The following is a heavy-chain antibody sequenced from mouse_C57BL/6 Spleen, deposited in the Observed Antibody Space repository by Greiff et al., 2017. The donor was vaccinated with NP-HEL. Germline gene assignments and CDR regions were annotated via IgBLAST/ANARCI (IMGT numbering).Heavy chain of an antibody. Sequence: QVQLQQSGPGLVQPSQRLSIPCTVSGFSFTSYGVHWVRQSPGKGLEWLGVIWSGGSTDYNAAFISRLSISKDNSKSQVFFKMNSLQADDTAIYYCATSSITSFAYWGQGTLVTVSA. CDR3: ATSSITSFAY. CDR2: IWSGGST. V-gene: IGHV2-2*01. D-gene: IGHD2-10*02. J-gene: IGHJ3*01. CDR1: GFSFTSYG.